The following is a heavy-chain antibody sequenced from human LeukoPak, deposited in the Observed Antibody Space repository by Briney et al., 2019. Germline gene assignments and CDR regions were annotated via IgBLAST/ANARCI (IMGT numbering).Heavy chain of an antibody. CDR3: ARENWANDY. J-gene: IGHJ4*02. CDR1: GLTVTTYY. V-gene: IGHV3-7*01. D-gene: IGHD7-27*01. CDR2: INQDVLTK. Sequence: GKSLRLSCAAAGLTVTTYYVSWVRQAPGKGLEWVANINQDVLTKYYVDSVKGQFAMTRDKAINSVFLQMNSLRAEDTAVYYCARENWANDYWGQGTLVTVSS.